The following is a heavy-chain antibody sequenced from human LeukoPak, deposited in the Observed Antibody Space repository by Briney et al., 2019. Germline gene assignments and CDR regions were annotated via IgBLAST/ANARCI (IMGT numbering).Heavy chain of an antibody. V-gene: IGHV1-46*01. CDR1: GYTFTNYY. CDR2: INPSGGST. J-gene: IGHJ5*02. CDR3: ARDNSIGGRGWWFDP. Sequence: ASVKVSCKASGYTFTNYYMHWVRQAPGQGLEWMGLINPSGGSTSYAEKFQGRVIMTRDMSTATDYMELSSLRSEDTAVYYCARDNSIGGRGWWFDPWGQGTLVTVSS. D-gene: IGHD4-23*01.